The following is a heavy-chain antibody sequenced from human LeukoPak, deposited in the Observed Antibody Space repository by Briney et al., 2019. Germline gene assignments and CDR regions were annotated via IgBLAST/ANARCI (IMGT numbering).Heavy chain of an antibody. CDR2: INHSGST. CDR1: GGSFSGYY. V-gene: IGHV4-34*01. Sequence: SQTLSLTCAVYGGSFSGYYWSWIRQPPGKGLEWIGEINHSGSTNYNPSLKSRVTISLDTSKNQFSLKLSSVTAADTAVYYCARAEPYYDFWSGYYSDAFDIWGQGTMVTVSS. CDR3: ARAEPYYDFWSGYYSDAFDI. J-gene: IGHJ3*02. D-gene: IGHD3-3*01.